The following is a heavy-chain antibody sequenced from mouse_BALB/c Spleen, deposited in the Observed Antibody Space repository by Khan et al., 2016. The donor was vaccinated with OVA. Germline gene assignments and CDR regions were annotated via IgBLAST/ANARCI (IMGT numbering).Heavy chain of an antibody. CDR2: IRLKSNNYAT. J-gene: IGHJ3*01. D-gene: IGHD2-3*01. CDR3: SRSGGYYAWFAY. Sequence: EVQLQESGGGLVQPGGSMKLSCVASGFTFSNFWMNWVRQSPEKGLEWVAEIRLKSNNYATHYAESVKGRFTISRDDSKSSVYLQMHNVRAEDTGIYYCSRSGGYYAWFAYWGQGTLVTVSA. V-gene: IGHV6-6*02. CDR1: GFTFSNFW.